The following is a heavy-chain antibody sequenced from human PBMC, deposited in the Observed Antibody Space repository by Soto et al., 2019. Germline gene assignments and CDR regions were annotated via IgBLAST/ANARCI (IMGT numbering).Heavy chain of an antibody. J-gene: IGHJ5*02. D-gene: IGHD6-13*01. CDR2: IYYSGST. Sequence: QVQLQESGPGLVKPSETLSLTCTVSGDSISSYYWSWIRQPPGKGLEWIGFIYYSGSTNYNPSLRGRVTISVDTSKNQFSLKLSSVTAADTAVYYCARDRLAAAGGGRRWFDPWGQGILVTVSS. CDR3: ARDRLAAAGGGRRWFDP. V-gene: IGHV4-59*01. CDR1: GDSISSYY.